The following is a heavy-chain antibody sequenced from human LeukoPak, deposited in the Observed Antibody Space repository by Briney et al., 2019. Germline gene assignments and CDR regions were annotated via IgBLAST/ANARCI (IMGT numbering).Heavy chain of an antibody. D-gene: IGHD6-13*01. CDR3: ARDSLWAAAHKFDY. CDR2: ISAYNGNT. Sequence: ASVKVSCKASGCTFTSYGISWVRQAPGQGLEWMGWISAYNGNTNYAQKLQGRVTMTTDTSTSTAYMELRSLRSDDTAVYYCARDSLWAAAHKFDYWGQGTLVTVSS. J-gene: IGHJ4*02. CDR1: GCTFTSYG. V-gene: IGHV1-18*01.